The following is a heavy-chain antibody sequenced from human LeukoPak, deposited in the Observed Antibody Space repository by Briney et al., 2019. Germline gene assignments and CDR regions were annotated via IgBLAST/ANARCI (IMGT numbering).Heavy chain of an antibody. CDR3: ARGYYDFWSGYSHYYYYMDV. V-gene: IGHV4-59*01. D-gene: IGHD3-3*01. J-gene: IGHJ6*03. CDR2: IYYSGST. Sequence: SETLSLTCTVSGGSISSYYWSWIRQPPGKGLEWIGYIYYSGSTNYNPSLKSRVTISVDTSKNQFSLKLSSVTAADTAVYYCARGYYDFWSGYSHYYYYMDVWGKGTTVTVSS. CDR1: GGSISSYY.